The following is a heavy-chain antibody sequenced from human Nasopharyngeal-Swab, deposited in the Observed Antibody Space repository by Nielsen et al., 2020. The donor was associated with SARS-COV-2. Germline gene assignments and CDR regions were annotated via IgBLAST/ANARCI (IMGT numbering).Heavy chain of an antibody. J-gene: IGHJ4*02. D-gene: IGHD3-22*01. CDR3: AKDSGTYWSFVVINNYFDY. CDR2: TWYDGSNK. Sequence: PGKGLEWVAVTWYDGSNKYYADSVKGRFTISRDNSKNTLYLQMNSLRADDTAVYYCAKDSGTYWSFVVINNYFDYWGRGTLVTVSS. V-gene: IGHV3-33*06.